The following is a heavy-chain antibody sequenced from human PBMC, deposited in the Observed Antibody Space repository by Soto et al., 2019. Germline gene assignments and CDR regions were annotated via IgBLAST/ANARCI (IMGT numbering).Heavy chain of an antibody. J-gene: IGHJ5*02. CDR2: IIPMSGRT. CDR1: GGTFSTYA. Sequence: QIQLVQSGAEVKKPGSSVKVSCKASGGTFSTYAISWVRQAPGQGLEWMGGIIPMSGRTTHAQKFQDRVTITADKSTTTAYMELSSLRSEDTAVYYCALGSDYLFDPWGRGTRVTVSS. D-gene: IGHD4-17*01. CDR3: ALGSDYLFDP. V-gene: IGHV1-69*06.